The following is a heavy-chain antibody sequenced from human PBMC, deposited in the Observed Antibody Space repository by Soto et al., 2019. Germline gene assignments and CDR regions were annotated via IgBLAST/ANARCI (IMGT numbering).Heavy chain of an antibody. CDR1: GGSFSGYY. D-gene: IGHD2-2*01. CDR2: INHSGST. J-gene: IGHJ5*02. V-gene: IGHV4-34*01. Sequence: QVQLQQWGAGLLKPSETLSLTCAVYGGSFSGYYWSWIRQPPGKGLEWFGEINHSGSTNYNPSLKSRVTISVDASKNQFALKLRSVTAADTAVYYCARGGIVVVPARGWFDPWGQGTLVTVSS. CDR3: ARGGIVVVPARGWFDP.